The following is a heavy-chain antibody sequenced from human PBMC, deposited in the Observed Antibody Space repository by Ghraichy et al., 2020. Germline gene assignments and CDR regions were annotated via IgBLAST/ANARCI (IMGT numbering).Heavy chain of an antibody. CDR2: ISWNSGSI. D-gene: IGHD2-2*01. J-gene: IGHJ4*02. Sequence: GGSLRLSCAAFGFTFDDYAMHWVRQAPGKGLEWVSGISWNSGSIGYADSVKGRFTISRDNAKNSLYLQMNSLRAEDTALYYCAKGDSSRVIGNEDYWGQGTLVTVSS. V-gene: IGHV3-9*01. CDR3: AKGDSSRVIGNEDY. CDR1: GFTFDDYA.